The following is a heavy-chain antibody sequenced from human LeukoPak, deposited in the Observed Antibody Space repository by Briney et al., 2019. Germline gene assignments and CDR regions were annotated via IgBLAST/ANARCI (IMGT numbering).Heavy chain of an antibody. CDR3: ARQLDLELRGFDY. Sequence: GESLKISCKGSGCSFTSYWIGWVRQMPGKGLEWMGIIYPGDSDTRYSPSFQGQVTISADKSISTAYLQWSSLKASDTAMYYCARQLDLELRGFDYWGQGTLVTVSS. CDR2: IYPGDSDT. D-gene: IGHD1-7*01. V-gene: IGHV5-51*01. CDR1: GCSFTSYW. J-gene: IGHJ4*02.